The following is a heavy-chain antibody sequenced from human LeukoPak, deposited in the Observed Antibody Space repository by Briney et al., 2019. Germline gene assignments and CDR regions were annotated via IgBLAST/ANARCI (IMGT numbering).Heavy chain of an antibody. V-gene: IGHV4-59*08. CDR1: GGSISSYY. J-gene: IGHJ4*02. CDR2: IYYSGST. D-gene: IGHD6-19*01. Sequence: SETLSLTCTVSGGSISSYYWSWIRQPPGKGLEWIGYIYYSGSTNYNPSLKSRVTISVDTSKNQFSLKLSSVTAADTAVYYCARLSPAVAGKMPDYWGQGTLVTVSS. CDR3: ARLSPAVAGKMPDY.